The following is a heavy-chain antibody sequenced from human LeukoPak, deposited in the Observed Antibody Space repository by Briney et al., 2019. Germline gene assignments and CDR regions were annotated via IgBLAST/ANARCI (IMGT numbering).Heavy chain of an antibody. CDR2: IYTTGGK. J-gene: IGHJ4*02. V-gene: IGHV3-66*01. CDR1: GFTFSTYV. Sequence: GGSLRLSCAASGFTFSTYVMNWFRQAPGKGLEWVSIIYTTGGKYYADSVKGRFTISRDNSKHTLYLQMNSLRTEDTAVYYCARGSDGWFAFDYWGQGILVTVSS. D-gene: IGHD6-19*01. CDR3: ARGSDGWFAFDY.